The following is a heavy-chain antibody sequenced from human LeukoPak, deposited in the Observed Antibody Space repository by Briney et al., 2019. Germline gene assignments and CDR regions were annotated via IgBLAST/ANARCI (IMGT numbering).Heavy chain of an antibody. J-gene: IGHJ6*02. Sequence: GGSLRLSCAASGFTFSSYGMHWVRQAPGKGLEWVAVISYDGSNKYYADSVKGRFTISRDNSKNTLHLQMNSLRAEDTAVYYCAKPSIAAAYYYYYGMDVWGQGTTVTVSS. CDR3: AKPSIAAAYYYYYGMDV. CDR1: GFTFSSYG. D-gene: IGHD6-13*01. V-gene: IGHV3-30*18. CDR2: ISYDGSNK.